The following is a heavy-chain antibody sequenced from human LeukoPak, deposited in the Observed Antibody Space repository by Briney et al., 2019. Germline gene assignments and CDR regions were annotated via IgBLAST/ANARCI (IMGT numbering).Heavy chain of an antibody. CDR1: GGSISIYY. V-gene: IGHV4-39*07. Sequence: SSETLSLTCTVSGGSISIYYWSWIRQPPGKGLEWIGSIYCSGSTYYNPSLKNRVTISVDTSKNQFSLKLSSVTAADTAVYYCARDELTYYYDSSGYRRGYWGQGTLVTVSS. CDR3: ARDELTYYYDSSGYRRGY. J-gene: IGHJ4*02. CDR2: IYCSGST. D-gene: IGHD3-22*01.